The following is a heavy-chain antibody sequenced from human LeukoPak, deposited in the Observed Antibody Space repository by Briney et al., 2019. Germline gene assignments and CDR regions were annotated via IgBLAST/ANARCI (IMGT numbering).Heavy chain of an antibody. Sequence: GGSLRLSCAAAGFTFRSYAMNWVRQGLGKGLEWVSTMSASDAGTYYADSVKGRFTISRDNSKNTLYLQMNSLRAEDTAVYYCAKGSAVADIYFDYWGQGTLVTVSS. CDR2: MSASDAGT. J-gene: IGHJ4*02. V-gene: IGHV3-23*01. D-gene: IGHD6-19*01. CDR3: AKGSAVADIYFDY. CDR1: GFTFRSYA.